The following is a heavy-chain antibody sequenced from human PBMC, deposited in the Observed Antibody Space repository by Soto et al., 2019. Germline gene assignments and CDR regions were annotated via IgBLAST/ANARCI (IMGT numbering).Heavy chain of an antibody. J-gene: IGHJ6*02. CDR2: ISPYTGNT. CDR1: GYTFTSYG. CDR3: ARVNDYYGSGSYSKRGEYYYYGMDV. V-gene: IGHV1-18*01. Sequence: GASVKVSCKASGYTFTSYGITWVRQAPGQGLEWMGWISPYTGNTNFAQKFRGRLSMTTDTSTSTASMELGSLRSEDTAVYYCARVNDYYGSGSYSKRGEYYYYGMDVWGQGTTVTVSS. D-gene: IGHD3-10*01.